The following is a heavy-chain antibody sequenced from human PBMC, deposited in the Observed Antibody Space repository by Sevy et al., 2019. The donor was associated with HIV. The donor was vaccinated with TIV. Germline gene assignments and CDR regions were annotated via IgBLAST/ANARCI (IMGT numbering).Heavy chain of an antibody. CDR1: GYTFTSYG. Sequence: ASVKVSCKASGYTFTSYGISWVRQAPGQGLEWMGWISAYNGNTNYAQKLQGRVTMTTDTSTSTAYMELRSLRSDDTAVYYCAGLEYYYDSSTNWFDPWGQGTLVTVSS. V-gene: IGHV1-18*01. CDR2: ISAYNGNT. CDR3: AGLEYYYDSSTNWFDP. J-gene: IGHJ5*02. D-gene: IGHD3-22*01.